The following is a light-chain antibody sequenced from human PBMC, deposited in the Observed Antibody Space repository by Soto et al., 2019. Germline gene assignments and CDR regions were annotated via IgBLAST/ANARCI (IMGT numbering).Light chain of an antibody. V-gene: IGLV2-11*01. CDR2: DVN. Sequence: QSALTQPRSVSGSPGQSLTISCTGTSSDVGGYSYVSWYQQHPGKAPKLVIYDVNKRPSGVSNRFSGSKSGNTASLTISGLQAEDEADYYCCSYTTSSTRVFGSGTKLTVL. J-gene: IGLJ1*01. CDR3: CSYTTSSTRV. CDR1: SSDVGGYSY.